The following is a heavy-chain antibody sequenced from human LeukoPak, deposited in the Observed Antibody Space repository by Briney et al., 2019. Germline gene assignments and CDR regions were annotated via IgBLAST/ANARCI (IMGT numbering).Heavy chain of an antibody. J-gene: IGHJ6*03. CDR1: GYSIASGYY. Sequence: SETLSLTCTVSGYSIASGYYCGWIRQAPGKGLEWIGNFYHSGSTYYNPSLKSRVTISIDTSKNQCSLKLSSMTAADTAMYYCARGEGYFNYYMDVWGKGTTVTVSS. CDR2: FYHSGST. CDR3: ARGEGYFNYYMDV. V-gene: IGHV4-38-2*02. D-gene: IGHD1-26*01.